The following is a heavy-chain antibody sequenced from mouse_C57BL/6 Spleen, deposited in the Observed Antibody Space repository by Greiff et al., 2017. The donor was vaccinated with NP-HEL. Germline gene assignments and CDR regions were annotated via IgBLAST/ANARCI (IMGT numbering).Heavy chain of an antibody. J-gene: IGHJ2*01. D-gene: IGHD6-1*01. Sequence: VQLQQSGAELAKPGASVKLSCKASGYTFTSYWMHWVKQRPGQGLEWIGYINPSSGYTKYNQKFKDKAKLIADKSSSTAYMRLSSLTYEDSAVYYCAREEASLDYWGQGTTLTVSS. V-gene: IGHV1-7*01. CDR2: INPSSGYT. CDR1: GYTFTSYW. CDR3: AREEASLDY.